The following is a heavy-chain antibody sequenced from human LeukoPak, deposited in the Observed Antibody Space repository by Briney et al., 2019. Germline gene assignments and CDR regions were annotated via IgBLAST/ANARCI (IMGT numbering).Heavy chain of an antibody. V-gene: IGHV4-61*08. CDR1: GGSVSSGDYY. D-gene: IGHD2-2*01. Sequence: PSETLSLTCTVSGGSVSSGDYYWSWIRQPPGKGLEWIGYIYYSGSTNYNPSLKSRVTISVDTSKNQFSLKLSSVTAADTAVYYCASQMSGTSVSYWGQGTLVTVSS. J-gene: IGHJ4*02. CDR2: IYYSGST. CDR3: ASQMSGTSVSY.